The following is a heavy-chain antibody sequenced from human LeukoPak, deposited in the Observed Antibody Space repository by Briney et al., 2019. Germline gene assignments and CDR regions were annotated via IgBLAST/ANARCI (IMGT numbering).Heavy chain of an antibody. CDR3: ASLSSGVAFDI. D-gene: IGHD6-19*01. J-gene: IGHJ3*02. V-gene: IGHV3-30-3*01. CDR1: GFTFSSYA. Sequence: GGSLRLSCAASGFTFSSYAMHWVRQAPGKGLEWVAVISYDGSNKYYADSVKGRFTISGDNSKNTLYLQMNSLRAEDTAVYYCASLSSGVAFDIWGQGTMVTVSS. CDR2: ISYDGSNK.